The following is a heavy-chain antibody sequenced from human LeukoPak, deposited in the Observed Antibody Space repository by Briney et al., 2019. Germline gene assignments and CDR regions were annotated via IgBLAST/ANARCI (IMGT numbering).Heavy chain of an antibody. CDR3: ARDYGGNSGVNYFDP. CDR2: ITGSGGST. J-gene: IGHJ5*02. CDR1: GFTFSSYA. V-gene: IGHV3-23*01. Sequence: GGSLRLSCAASGFTFSSYAMSWVRQAPGRGLEWVSSITGSGGSTYYADSVKGRFTISRDNAKNSLYLQMNSLRDEDTAVYYCARDYGGNSGVNYFDPWGQGTLVTVSS. D-gene: IGHD4-23*01.